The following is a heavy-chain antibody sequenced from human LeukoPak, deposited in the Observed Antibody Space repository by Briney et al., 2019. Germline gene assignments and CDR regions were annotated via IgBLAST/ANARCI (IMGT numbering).Heavy chain of an antibody. J-gene: IGHJ6*03. CDR1: GYSISSGYY. V-gene: IGHV4-34*01. CDR2: INHSGST. CDR3: ARGRQPYYYYMDV. Sequence: SETLSLTCAVSGYSISSGYYWSWIRQPPGKGLEWIGEINHSGSTNYNPSLKSRITISVDTSKNQFSLKLSSVTAADTAVYYCARGRQPYYYYMDVWGKGTTVTVSS.